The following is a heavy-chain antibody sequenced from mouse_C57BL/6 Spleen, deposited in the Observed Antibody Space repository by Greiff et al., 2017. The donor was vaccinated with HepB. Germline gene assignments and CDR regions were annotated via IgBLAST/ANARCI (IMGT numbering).Heavy chain of an antibody. CDR1: GFNIKDYY. CDR2: IDPEDGDT. J-gene: IGHJ4*01. V-gene: IGHV14-1*01. D-gene: IGHD2-4*01. CDR3: TRLAGDYAENEAMDY. Sequence: EVQLQQSGAELVRPGASVKLSCTASGFNIKDYYMHWVKQRPEQGLEWIGRIDPEDGDTEYAPKFQGKATMTADTSSNTAYLQLSSLTSEDTVVYYCTRLAGDYAENEAMDYWGQGTSVTVSS.